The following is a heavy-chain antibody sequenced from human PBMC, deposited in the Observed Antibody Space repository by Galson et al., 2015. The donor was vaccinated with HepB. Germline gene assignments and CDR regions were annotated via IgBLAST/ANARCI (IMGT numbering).Heavy chain of an antibody. D-gene: IGHD1-1*01. J-gene: IGHJ6*03. CDR3: ARLSWNLPYYYYYMDV. V-gene: IGHV3-30*03. CDR2: ISYDGSNK. CDR1: GFTFSSYA. Sequence: SLRLSCAASGFTFSSYAMSWVRQAPGKGLEWVAVISYDGSNKYYADSVKGRFTISRDNSKDTLYLQMNSLRAEDTAVYYCARLSWNLPYYYYYMDVWGKGTTVTVSS.